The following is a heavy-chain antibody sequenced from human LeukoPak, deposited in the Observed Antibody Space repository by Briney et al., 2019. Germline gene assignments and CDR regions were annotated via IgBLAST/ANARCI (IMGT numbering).Heavy chain of an antibody. CDR1: GFTFSSHW. J-gene: IGHJ4*02. CDR2: IKKDGSEK. D-gene: IGHD2-15*01. CDR3: AKGGLSCSGGSCYSSGDY. Sequence: GGSLRLSCAASGFTFSSHWMSWVRQAPGKGLEWVANIKKDGSEKYYVDSVKGRFTISRDNAKTSLYLQMNSLRAEDTAVYYCAKGGLSCSGGSCYSSGDYWGQGTLVTVSS. V-gene: IGHV3-7*03.